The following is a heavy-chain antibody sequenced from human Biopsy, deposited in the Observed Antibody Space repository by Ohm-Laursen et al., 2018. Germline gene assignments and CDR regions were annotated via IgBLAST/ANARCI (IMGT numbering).Heavy chain of an antibody. CDR2: INPKSGDT. V-gene: IGHV1-2*02. CDR1: GYTFTAFS. CDR3: ARGRRHCSGTCSRWYFDL. D-gene: IGHD2-2*01. Sequence: ASVKVSCKASGYTFTAFSVHWLRQAPGQGLEWMGWINPKSGDTDHPQNFQGRVSMTRDTSISTAYMDLSRLRSDDTAVYYCARGRRHCSGTCSRWYFDLWGRGTLVTVSS. J-gene: IGHJ2*01.